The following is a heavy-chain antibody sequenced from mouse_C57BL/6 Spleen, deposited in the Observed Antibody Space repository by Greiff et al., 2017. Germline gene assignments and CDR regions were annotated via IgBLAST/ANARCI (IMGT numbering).Heavy chain of an antibody. CDR2: INPNNGGT. V-gene: IGHV1-22*01. CDR3: ARDNYSRSWFAY. J-gene: IGHJ3*01. CDR1: GYTFTDYN. D-gene: IGHD1-3*01. Sequence: VQLKQSGPELVKPGASVKMSCKASGYTFTDYNMHWVKQSHGKSLEWIGYINPNNGGTSYNQKFKGKATLTVNKSSSTAYMELRSLTSEDSAVYYCARDNYSRSWFAYWGQGTLVTVSA.